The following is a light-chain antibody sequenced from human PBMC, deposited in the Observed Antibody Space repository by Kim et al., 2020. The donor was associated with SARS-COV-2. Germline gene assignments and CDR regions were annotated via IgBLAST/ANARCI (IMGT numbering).Light chain of an antibody. V-gene: IGKV3-20*01. CDR2: GAS. J-gene: IGKJ2*01. CDR3: QQYGSSPYT. CDR1: QSVSSSY. Sequence: LAPGESAPLSGRASQSVSSSYLAWYQQKPGQAPRLLIYGASSRATGIPDRFSGSGSGTDFTLTISRLEPEDFAVYYCQQYGSSPYTFGQGTKLEI.